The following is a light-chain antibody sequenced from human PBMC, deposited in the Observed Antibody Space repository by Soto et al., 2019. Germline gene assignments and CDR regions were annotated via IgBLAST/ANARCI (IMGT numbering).Light chain of an antibody. CDR1: SSEVGSYNL. Sequence: QSALTQPASVSGSPGQSITISCIGTSSEVGSYNLVSWYQQHPGKAPKVLIYEVSERPSGVSNRFSGSKSGNTASLTISGLQAEDEAGYYCCSYAGSRTHVLFGGGTKLTVL. CDR2: EVS. CDR3: CSYAGSRTHVL. J-gene: IGLJ2*01. V-gene: IGLV2-23*02.